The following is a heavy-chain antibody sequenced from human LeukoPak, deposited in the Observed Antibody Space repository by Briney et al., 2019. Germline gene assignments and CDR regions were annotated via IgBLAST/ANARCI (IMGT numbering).Heavy chain of an antibody. V-gene: IGHV4-59*01. CDR1: GGSLSTYY. J-gene: IGHJ5*02. CDR3: ARGSAGTTGNWFDP. D-gene: IGHD1-1*01. CDR2: IYYSGIT. Sequence: SETLSLTCTVSGGSLSTYYWSWIRQPPGKGLEWIAYIYYSGITKYNPSLRSRVTISVDTSKIRFSLKLTSVTAADTAVYYCARGSAGTTGNWFDPWGLGTLVTVSS.